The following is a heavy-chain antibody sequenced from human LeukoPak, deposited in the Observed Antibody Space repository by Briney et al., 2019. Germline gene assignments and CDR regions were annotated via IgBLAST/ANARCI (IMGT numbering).Heavy chain of an antibody. CDR3: ARVGATGIVDFDF. V-gene: IGHV4-39*07. CDR1: GGSISSSSYY. J-gene: IGHJ2*01. D-gene: IGHD1-26*01. Sequence: PSETLSLTCTVSGGSISSSSYYWGWIRQPPGKGLEWIGSIYYSGSTYYNPSLKSRVTISVDTSKNQFSLKLSSVTAADTAVYYCARVGATGIVDFDFWGRGTLVTVSS. CDR2: IYYSGST.